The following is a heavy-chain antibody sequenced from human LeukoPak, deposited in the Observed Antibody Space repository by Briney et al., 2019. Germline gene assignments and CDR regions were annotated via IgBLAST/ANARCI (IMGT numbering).Heavy chain of an antibody. Sequence: GGSLRLTCAASGFTFSNYVIHWVRQAPGKGLEWVAFIRYDGSDKHYADSVKGRFTISRDNAKNSLFLQMNSLRAEDTAVYFCAKSTRAVMAMMDVWGKGTTVTVSS. V-gene: IGHV3-30*02. CDR3: AKSTRAVMAMMDV. CDR2: IRYDGSDK. D-gene: IGHD3-16*01. CDR1: GFTFSNYV. J-gene: IGHJ6*04.